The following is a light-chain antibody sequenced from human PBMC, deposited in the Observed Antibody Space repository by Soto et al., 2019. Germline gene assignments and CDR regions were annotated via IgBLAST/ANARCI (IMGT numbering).Light chain of an antibody. V-gene: IGKV4-1*01. CDR3: QQYVSAPFT. CDR1: QSVLYSSINKNY. Sequence: DIVMTQSPDSLAVSLGERATINCKSSQSVLYSSINKNYLAWYQQKPEQPPRLLIYWASGRESGVPDRFSGSGSGTDFTLAISSLQAEDVAVYYCQQYVSAPFTFGPGTKVDIK. J-gene: IGKJ3*01. CDR2: WAS.